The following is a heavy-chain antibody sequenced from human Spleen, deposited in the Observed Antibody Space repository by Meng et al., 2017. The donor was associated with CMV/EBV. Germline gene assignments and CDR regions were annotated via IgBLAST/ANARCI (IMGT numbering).Heavy chain of an antibody. D-gene: IGHD3-10*01. J-gene: IGHJ5*02. CDR3: ARVMTGSRGWFDP. CDR2: IYYSGST. Sequence: SETLSLTCRVSGDSISRYYWSWIRQPPGKGLEWIGYIYYSGSTNYNPSLKSRVTISVDTSKNQFSLKLSSVTAADTAVYYCARVMTGSRGWFDPWGQGTLVTVSS. CDR1: GDSISRYY. V-gene: IGHV4-59*01.